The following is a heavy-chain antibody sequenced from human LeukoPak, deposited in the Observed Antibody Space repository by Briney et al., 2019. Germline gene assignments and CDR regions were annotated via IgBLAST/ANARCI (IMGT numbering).Heavy chain of an antibody. V-gene: IGHV3-53*01. CDR1: GFTVSSNY. J-gene: IGHJ4*02. CDR3: ASSNGGAYYYDSSGFGYYFDY. D-gene: IGHD3-22*01. CDR2: IYSGGST. Sequence: PGGSLRLSCAASGFTVSSNYMSWVRQAPGKGLEWVSVIYSGGSTYYADSVKGRFAISRDNSKNTLYLQMNSLRAEDTAVYYCASSNGGAYYYDSSGFGYYFDYWGQGTLVTVSS.